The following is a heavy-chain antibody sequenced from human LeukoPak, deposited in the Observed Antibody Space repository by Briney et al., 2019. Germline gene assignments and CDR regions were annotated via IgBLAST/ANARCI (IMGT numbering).Heavy chain of an antibody. Sequence: GGSLRLSCAASGFTFSDYYMSWIRQAPGKGLEWVSYISSSGSTIYYADSVKGRFTISRDNAKNSLYLQMNSLRAEDTAICYCARGLPATLLDYWGQGTLVTVSS. CDR1: GFTFSDYY. J-gene: IGHJ4*02. CDR3: ARGLPATLLDY. D-gene: IGHD2-2*01. V-gene: IGHV3-11*01. CDR2: ISSSGSTI.